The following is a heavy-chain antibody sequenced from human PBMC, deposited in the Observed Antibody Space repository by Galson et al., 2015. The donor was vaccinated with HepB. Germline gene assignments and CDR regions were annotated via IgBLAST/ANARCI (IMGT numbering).Heavy chain of an antibody. Sequence: SLRLSCAASGFSFSTWAVTWARQAPGKGLEWVSVITSTGDTIYYADSVKGRFTVSRDNSKSTLYLQLSNLRADDTAVYYCAKNYGYFDSWGQGTLVTVSS. CDR1: GFSFSTWA. CDR2: ITSTGDTI. D-gene: IGHD4-17*01. CDR3: AKNYGYFDS. V-gene: IGHV3-23*01. J-gene: IGHJ4*02.